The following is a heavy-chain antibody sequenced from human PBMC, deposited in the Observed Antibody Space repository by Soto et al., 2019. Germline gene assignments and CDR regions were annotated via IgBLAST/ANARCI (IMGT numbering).Heavy chain of an antibody. CDR3: AKDQRGSYLVGWFDP. CDR1: GFTFEDYA. CDR2: ISWNSATK. Sequence: EVQLVESGGALVQPGRSLRLSCAASGFTFEDYAMYWVRQAPWKGLEWVAGISWNSATKNYAESVQGRFTISRDNAKKSLYLQMDSLRTEDTALYYCAKDQRGSYLVGWFDPWGQGTQVTVSS. V-gene: IGHV3-9*01. D-gene: IGHD1-26*01. J-gene: IGHJ5*02.